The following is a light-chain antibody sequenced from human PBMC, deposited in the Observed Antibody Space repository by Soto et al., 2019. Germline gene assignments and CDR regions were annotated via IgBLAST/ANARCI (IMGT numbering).Light chain of an antibody. CDR1: QSVSSN. V-gene: IGKV3-15*01. Sequence: EIVMTQSPATLSVSPGERATLSCRASQSVSSNLAWYQQKPGQAPRLLIYGASTRATGLPTRFSGSGSGTEFTLTISSLQSEDFAVYYCQQYNQWPPMSTFGQGTKLEIK. J-gene: IGKJ2*01. CDR3: QQYNQWPPMST. CDR2: GAS.